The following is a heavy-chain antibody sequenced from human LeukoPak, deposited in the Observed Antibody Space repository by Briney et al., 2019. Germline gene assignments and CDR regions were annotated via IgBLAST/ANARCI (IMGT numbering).Heavy chain of an antibody. Sequence: SETLSLTCTVSGGSISSYYWSWIRQPAGKGLEWIGRIYTSGSTNYNPSLKSRATISVDTSKNQFSLKLISVTAADTAVYYCARSAPYGSGSYERMNWFDPWGQGTLVTVSS. CDR3: ARSAPYGSGSYERMNWFDP. CDR2: IYTSGST. CDR1: GGSISSYY. J-gene: IGHJ5*02. V-gene: IGHV4-4*07. D-gene: IGHD3-10*01.